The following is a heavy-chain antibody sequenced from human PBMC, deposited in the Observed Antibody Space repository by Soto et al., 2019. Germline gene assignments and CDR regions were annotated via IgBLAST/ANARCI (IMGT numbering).Heavy chain of an antibody. CDR2: IYYSGST. D-gene: IGHD3-3*01. J-gene: IGHJ6*03. V-gene: IGHV4-39*01. Sequence: SETLSLTCTVSGGSISSSSYYWGWIRQPPGKGLEWIGSIYYSGSTYYNPSLKSRVTISVDTSKNQFSLKLSSVTAADTAVYYCARHFGSWGYYYYYMDVWGKGTTVTVSS. CDR1: GGSISSSSYY. CDR3: ARHFGSWGYYYYYMDV.